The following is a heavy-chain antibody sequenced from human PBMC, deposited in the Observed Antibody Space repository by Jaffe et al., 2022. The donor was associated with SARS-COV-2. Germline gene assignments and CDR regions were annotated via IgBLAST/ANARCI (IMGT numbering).Heavy chain of an antibody. CDR2: IKEDGSEK. Sequence: EVHLVESGGGLVQPGGSLRLSCAASGFSFSTHWMSWVRQAPGKGLEWVANIKEDGSEKYRVDSVKGRFSISRDNAKNSLYLQMNSLRAEDTAVYYCARSHGPGTYFTSFDYWGQGTLVTVSS. V-gene: IGHV3-7*01. CDR1: GFSFSTHW. J-gene: IGHJ4*02. CDR3: ARSHGPGTYFTSFDY. D-gene: IGHD3-10*01.